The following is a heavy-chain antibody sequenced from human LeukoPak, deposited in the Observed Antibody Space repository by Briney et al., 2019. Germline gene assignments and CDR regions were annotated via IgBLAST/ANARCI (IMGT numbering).Heavy chain of an antibody. Sequence: SETLSLTCTVSGGSISSGSYYWSWIRQPAGKGLEWIGRIYTSGSTNYNPSLKSRVTISVDTSKNQFSLKLSSVTAADTAVYYCAREEDDYSNYGASTAFDYWGQETLVTVSS. J-gene: IGHJ4*02. CDR2: IYTSGST. CDR3: AREEDDYSNYGASTAFDY. CDR1: GGSISSGSYY. V-gene: IGHV4-61*02. D-gene: IGHD4-11*01.